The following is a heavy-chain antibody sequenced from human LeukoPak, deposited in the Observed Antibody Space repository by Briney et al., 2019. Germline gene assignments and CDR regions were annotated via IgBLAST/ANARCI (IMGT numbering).Heavy chain of an antibody. V-gene: IGHV5-51*01. J-gene: IGHJ4*02. Sequence: GESLKISCKGSEYSFTTYWIAWVRQMPGRGLEWMGITSPDDSEIRYSPSFRGQVTISADKSTSTAYLQWSRLKASDTAIYYCARHEGSGSYYSYWGQGTLVTVSS. CDR3: ARHEGSGSYYSY. CDR2: TSPDDSEI. D-gene: IGHD1-26*01. CDR1: EYSFTTYW.